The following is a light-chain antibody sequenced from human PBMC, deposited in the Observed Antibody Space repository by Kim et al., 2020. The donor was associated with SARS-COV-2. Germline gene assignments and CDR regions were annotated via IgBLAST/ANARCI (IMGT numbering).Light chain of an antibody. CDR1: SGSVSIHNF. CDR3: VLYMGSGINWM. J-gene: IGLJ3*02. V-gene: IGLV8-61*01. CDR2: STN. Sequence: GTVTLTCGLASGSVSIHNFPSWYQQIPGQPPRTLIYSTNTRSSGVPDRFSGSILGNKAALTITGAQAEDESDYYCVLYMGSGINWMFGGGTKVTVL.